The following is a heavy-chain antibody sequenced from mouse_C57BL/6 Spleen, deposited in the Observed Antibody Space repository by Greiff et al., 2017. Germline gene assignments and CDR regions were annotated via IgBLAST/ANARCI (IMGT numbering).Heavy chain of an antibody. Sequence: EVQLQQSGPELVKPGASVKISCKASGYTFTDYYMNWVKQSHGKSLEWIGDINPNNGGTSYNQKFKGKATLTVDKSSSTAYMELRSLTSEDSAVYYCARNYGNRWYFDVWGTGTTVTVSS. V-gene: IGHV1-26*01. D-gene: IGHD2-1*01. CDR2: INPNNGGT. CDR3: ARNYGNRWYFDV. CDR1: GYTFTDYY. J-gene: IGHJ1*03.